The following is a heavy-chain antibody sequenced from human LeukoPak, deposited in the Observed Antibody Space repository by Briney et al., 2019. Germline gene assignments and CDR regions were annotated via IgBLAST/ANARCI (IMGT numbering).Heavy chain of an antibody. Sequence: AGGSLRLSCATSGFTFSSYTMNWVRQAPGKGLEWVSVIYSGGSTYYADSVKGRFTISRDNSKNTLYLQMNSLRAEDTAVYYCARDYYYDSSGYRIFDYWGQGTLVTVSS. J-gene: IGHJ4*02. D-gene: IGHD3-22*01. CDR3: ARDYYYDSSGYRIFDY. V-gene: IGHV3-66*01. CDR1: GFTFSSYT. CDR2: IYSGGST.